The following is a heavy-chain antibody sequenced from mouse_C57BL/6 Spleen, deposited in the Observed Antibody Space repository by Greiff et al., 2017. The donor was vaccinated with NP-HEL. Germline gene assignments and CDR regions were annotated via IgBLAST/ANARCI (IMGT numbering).Heavy chain of an antibody. Sequence: QVQLKQPGAELVKPGASVKLSCKASGYTFTSYWMHWVKQRPGQGLEWIGMIHPNSGSTNYNEKFKSKATLTVDKSSSTASMQLSSLTSEDSAVYYCARGDYYGSSYVYYFDYWGQGTTLTVSS. J-gene: IGHJ2*01. D-gene: IGHD1-1*01. V-gene: IGHV1-64*01. CDR1: GYTFTSYW. CDR2: IHPNSGST. CDR3: ARGDYYGSSYVYYFDY.